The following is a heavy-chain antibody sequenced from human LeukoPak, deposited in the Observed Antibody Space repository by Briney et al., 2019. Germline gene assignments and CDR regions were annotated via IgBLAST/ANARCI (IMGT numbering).Heavy chain of an antibody. Sequence: SETLSLTCTVSGGSISSYFWHWIRQPPGKGLEWMGYIYDSGTTAYNPSLKRRVTMSVDTSKNQFSLNLSSVTAADTAVYYCARDGKVRGAISSWGQGTLVTVSS. D-gene: IGHD3-10*01. V-gene: IGHV4-59*01. J-gene: IGHJ5*02. CDR1: GGSISSYF. CDR2: IYDSGTT. CDR3: ARDGKVRGAISS.